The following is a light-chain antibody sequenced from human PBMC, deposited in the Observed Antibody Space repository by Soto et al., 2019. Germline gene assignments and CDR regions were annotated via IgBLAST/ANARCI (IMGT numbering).Light chain of an antibody. CDR2: ANN. Sequence: QSVLTQPPSVSGAPGQRVTTSCTGSSSNIGAGYDVHWYQLLPGTAPKLLIYANNNRPSGVPDRFSGSRSGTSASLAITGLQAEDEADYYCQSYDSSLSASVVFGGGTKLTVL. J-gene: IGLJ2*01. V-gene: IGLV1-40*01. CDR3: QSYDSSLSASVV. CDR1: SSNIGAGYD.